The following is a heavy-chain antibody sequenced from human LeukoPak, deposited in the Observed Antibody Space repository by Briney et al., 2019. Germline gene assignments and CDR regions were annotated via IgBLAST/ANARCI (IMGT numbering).Heavy chain of an antibody. J-gene: IGHJ2*01. V-gene: IGHV3-23*01. Sequence: GGSLRLSCAASGFTFSSYAMSWVRQAPGKGLEWVSAISGSGGSTYYADSVKGRFTISRDNSKNTLYLQMNSLRAEDTVVYYCAKDGPYCGGDCYWYFDLWGRGTLVTVSS. CDR2: ISGSGGST. CDR1: GFTFSSYA. CDR3: AKDGPYCGGDCYWYFDL. D-gene: IGHD2-21*02.